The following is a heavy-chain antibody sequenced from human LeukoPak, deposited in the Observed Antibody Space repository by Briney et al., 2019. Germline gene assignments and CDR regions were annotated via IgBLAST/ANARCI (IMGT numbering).Heavy chain of an antibody. Sequence: GGPLRLSCAASRFTFSSYDMNWVRQAPGKGLEWVSHISESGITICYADSVKGRFNISRENTKNSLYLQMNSLRAEDTAIYYCARDCQWRACDIWGQGTSVTVSS. CDR2: ISESGITI. D-gene: IGHD6-19*01. J-gene: IGHJ3*02. CDR1: RFTFSSYD. CDR3: ARDCQWRACDI. V-gene: IGHV3-48*03.